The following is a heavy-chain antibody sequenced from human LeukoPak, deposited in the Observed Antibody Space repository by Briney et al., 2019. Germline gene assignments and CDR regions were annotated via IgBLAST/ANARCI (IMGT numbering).Heavy chain of an antibody. CDR3: AREPRWLTPDCTSTSCYENYFDP. V-gene: IGHV4-38-2*02. D-gene: IGHD2-2*01. CDR1: GYSISSGYQ. Sequence: SETLSLTCAVSGYSISSGYQWAWIRQPPGKTLEWIGSIFHTGGVHYNPSLKSRVTISVDTSTNHFSLRLSSLTAADTAIYYCAREPRWLTPDCTSTSCYENYFDPWGQGILVTVSS. CDR2: IFHTGGV. J-gene: IGHJ5*02.